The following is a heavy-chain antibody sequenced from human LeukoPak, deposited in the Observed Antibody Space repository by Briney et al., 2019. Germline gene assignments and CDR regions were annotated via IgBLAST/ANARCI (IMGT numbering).Heavy chain of an antibody. D-gene: IGHD3-22*01. V-gene: IGHV3-48*04. Sequence: GGSLRLSCAASGFTFSSYSMNWVRQAPGKGLEWVSYISSSSSTIYHADSVRGRFTLSRDNAKNSLYLQMNSLRAEDTAVYYCARRDCDSIKCRGSNWFDPWGQGTLVSVSS. CDR3: ARRDCDSIKCRGSNWFDP. CDR1: GFTFSSYS. CDR2: ISSSSSTI. J-gene: IGHJ5*02.